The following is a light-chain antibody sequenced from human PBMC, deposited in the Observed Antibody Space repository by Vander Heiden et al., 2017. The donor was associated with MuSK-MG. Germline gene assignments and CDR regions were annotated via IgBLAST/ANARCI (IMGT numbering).Light chain of an antibody. V-gene: IGKV3-11*01. J-gene: IGKJ4*01. CDR3: QHLSNWLT. CDR1: QSVYSN. CDR2: DAS. Sequence: EIVLTQSPATLSLSPGERATLSCRASQSVYSNLAWYQQKRGQAPRLLIYDASNRATGIPARFSGSRSGTDFTLTISSLEPEDFAVYYCQHLSNWLTFGGGTEVEIK.